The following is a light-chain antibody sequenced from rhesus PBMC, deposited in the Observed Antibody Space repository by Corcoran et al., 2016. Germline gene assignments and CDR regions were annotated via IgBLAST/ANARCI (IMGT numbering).Light chain of an antibody. Sequence: QAALTQPRSVSGSPGQSVTITCNGTSIDIGGYNYVSWYQQHPGTAPKLMIYEVSKRPSGVSDRFSGSKSGNTTSLTISGLQPEDEADYYCSSYAGSNTCIFGAGTRRTVL. J-gene: IGLJ1*01. CDR1: SIDIGGYNY. CDR2: EVS. V-gene: IGLV2-32*02. CDR3: SSYAGSNTCI.